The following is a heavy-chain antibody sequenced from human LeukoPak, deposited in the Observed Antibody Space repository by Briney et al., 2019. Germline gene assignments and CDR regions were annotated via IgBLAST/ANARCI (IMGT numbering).Heavy chain of an antibody. Sequence: ASVKVSCKVPGYTLTELSMHWVRQAPGKGLEWMGGFDPEDGETIYAQKFQGRVTMTEDTSTDTAYMELSSLRSEDTAVYYCATGLIMVRGVIIRGYYYYGMDVWGKGTTVTVSS. D-gene: IGHD3-10*01. CDR3: ATGLIMVRGVIIRGYYYYGMDV. CDR2: FDPEDGET. V-gene: IGHV1-24*01. CDR1: GYTLTELS. J-gene: IGHJ6*04.